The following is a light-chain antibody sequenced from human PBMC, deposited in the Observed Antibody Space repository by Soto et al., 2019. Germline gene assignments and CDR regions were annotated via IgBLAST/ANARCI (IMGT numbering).Light chain of an antibody. CDR2: RNN. J-gene: IGLJ2*01. Sequence: QSVLTQPPSASGAPGQRVIISCSGSSSNIGSNYVYWYQQLPGTAPKLLIYRNNQRRSGVPDRFSGSKSGTSVSLAISGLRSEDKADYYCAAWDDSLSGVLFGGGTKLTVL. CDR1: SSNIGSNY. CDR3: AAWDDSLSGVL. V-gene: IGLV1-47*01.